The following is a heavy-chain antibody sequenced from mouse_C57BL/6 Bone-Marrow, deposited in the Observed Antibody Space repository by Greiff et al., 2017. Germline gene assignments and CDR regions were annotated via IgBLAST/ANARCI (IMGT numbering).Heavy chain of an antibody. V-gene: IGHV1-7*01. CDR3: ARGIYDGLLWFAY. Sequence: QVQLQQSGAELAKPGASVKLFCKASGYTFTSYWMHWVKQRPGQGLEWIGYINPSSGYTKYNQKFKDKATLTADKSSSTAYMQLSSRTYEDSAVYVWARGIYDGLLWFAYWGQGTLVTVSA. D-gene: IGHD2-3*01. CDR2: INPSSGYT. J-gene: IGHJ3*01. CDR1: GYTFTSYW.